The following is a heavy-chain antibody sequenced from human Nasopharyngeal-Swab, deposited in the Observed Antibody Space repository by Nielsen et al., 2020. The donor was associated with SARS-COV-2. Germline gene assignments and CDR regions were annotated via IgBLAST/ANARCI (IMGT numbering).Heavy chain of an antibody. Sequence: GESLKISCAASGFTFSSYEMNWVRQAPGKGLERVSYISSSGSTIYYADSVKGRFTISRDNAKNSLYLQMNSLRAEDTAVYYCARDLYRQQWPLYNYYGMDVWGQGTTVTVSS. CDR2: ISSSGSTI. D-gene: IGHD6-19*01. CDR3: ARDLYRQQWPLYNYYGMDV. V-gene: IGHV3-48*03. J-gene: IGHJ6*02. CDR1: GFTFSSYE.